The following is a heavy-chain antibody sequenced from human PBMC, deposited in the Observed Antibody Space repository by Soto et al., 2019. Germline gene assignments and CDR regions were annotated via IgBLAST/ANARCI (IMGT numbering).Heavy chain of an antibody. CDR2: INHSGST. J-gene: IGHJ3*02. Sequence: SETLSLTCAVYGGSFSGYYWSWIRQPPGEGLEWIGEINHSGSTNYNPSLKSRVTISVDTSKNQFSLKLSSVTAADTAVYYCARFVAARTDAFDIWGQGTMVTVSS. CDR1: GGSFSGYY. CDR3: ARFVAARTDAFDI. V-gene: IGHV4-34*01. D-gene: IGHD6-6*01.